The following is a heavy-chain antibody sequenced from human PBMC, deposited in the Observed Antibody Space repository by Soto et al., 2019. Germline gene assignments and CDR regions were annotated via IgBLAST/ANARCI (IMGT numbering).Heavy chain of an antibody. CDR1: GYTFTDYY. V-gene: IGHV1-2*02. Sequence: QVQLVQSGAEVKKPGASVKVSCKASGYTFTDYYMHWVRQAPGQGLEWMGWINPSSGATSYAQNCQGRVTMTRDTSISTFYMELSRLSSDDTAIYYCTRASAVAGGSSNSLPNDYWGQGTLVTVSS. J-gene: IGHJ4*02. CDR3: TRASAVAGGSSNSLPNDY. D-gene: IGHD6-19*01. CDR2: INPSSGAT.